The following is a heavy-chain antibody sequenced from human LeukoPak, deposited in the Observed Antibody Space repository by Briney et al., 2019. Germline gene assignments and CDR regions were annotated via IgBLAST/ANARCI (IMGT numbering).Heavy chain of an antibody. V-gene: IGHV1-18*01. CDR3: ARGAHGALVPAAKNYYYGMDV. CDR1: GYTFTSYG. J-gene: IGHJ6*02. D-gene: IGHD2-2*01. CDR2: ISAYNGNT. Sequence: ASAKASCKASGYTFTSYGISWVRQAPGQGLEWMGWISAYNGNTNYAQKLQGRVTMTTDTSTSTAYMELRSLRSDDTAVYYCARGAHGALVPAAKNYYYGMDVWGQGTTVTVSS.